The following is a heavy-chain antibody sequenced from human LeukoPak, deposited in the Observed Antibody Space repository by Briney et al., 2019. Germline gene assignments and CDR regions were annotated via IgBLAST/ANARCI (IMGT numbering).Heavy chain of an antibody. J-gene: IGHJ4*02. D-gene: IGHD3-10*01. Sequence: PGGSLRLSCAASGFTFDDYGMSWVRQAPGQGLEWVSGISGSGGATYYADSVKGRFTISRDDPHNTLYLQMNSLRAEDTAVYFCARGGVDYYGSGTYYLMYYFDYWGQGALVTVSS. CDR1: GFTFDDYG. CDR3: ARGGVDYYGSGTYYLMYYFDY. V-gene: IGHV3-23*01. CDR2: ISGSGGAT.